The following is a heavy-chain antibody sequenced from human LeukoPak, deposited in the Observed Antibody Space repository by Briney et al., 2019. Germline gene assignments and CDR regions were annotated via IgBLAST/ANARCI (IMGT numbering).Heavy chain of an antibody. CDR3: ARGVRIFGVVIHGYGMDV. Sequence: SVKVSCKASGGAFSSYAISWVRQAPGQGLEWMGGIIPIFGTANYAQKFQGRVTITADESTSTAYMELSSLRSEDTAVYYCARGVRIFGVVIHGYGMDVWGQGTTVTVSS. CDR2: IIPIFGTA. V-gene: IGHV1-69*13. D-gene: IGHD3-3*01. CDR1: GGAFSSYA. J-gene: IGHJ6*02.